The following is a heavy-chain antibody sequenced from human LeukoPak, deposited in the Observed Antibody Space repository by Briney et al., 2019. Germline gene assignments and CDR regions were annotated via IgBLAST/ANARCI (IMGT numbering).Heavy chain of an antibody. J-gene: IGHJ2*01. V-gene: IGHV6-1*01. CDR1: GDSVSSDNAA. Sequence: SPTLSVTCAISGDSVSSDNAAWKWIRQSPSRGLEWLGSTDDRSEWHSESALSVKSRITLTPDTSTNQFSLHQNSVTPEDTALYYCARPWGYIDLWGRGTLVTASS. CDR2: TDDRSEWHS. CDR3: ARPWGYIDL. D-gene: IGHD7-27*01.